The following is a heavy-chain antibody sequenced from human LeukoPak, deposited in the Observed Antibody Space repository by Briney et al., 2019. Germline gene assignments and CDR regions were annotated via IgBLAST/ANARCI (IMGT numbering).Heavy chain of an antibody. V-gene: IGHV3-21*01. Sequence: GGSLRLSCAASGLTFSSYSMNWVRQAPGKGLEWVSSISSSSSYIYYADSVKGRFTISRDNAKNSLYLQMNSLRAEDTAVYYCARNPKDCSSTSCEFDIWGQGTMVTVSS. CDR1: GLTFSSYS. CDR2: ISSSSSYI. CDR3: ARNPKDCSSTSCEFDI. J-gene: IGHJ3*02. D-gene: IGHD2-2*01.